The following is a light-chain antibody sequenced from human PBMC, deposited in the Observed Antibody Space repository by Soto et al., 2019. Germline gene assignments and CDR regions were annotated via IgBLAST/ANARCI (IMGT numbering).Light chain of an antibody. CDR2: AVS. Sequence: EIVMTQSPVTLSVSPGERATLSCRASQSVNNNLAWYQRKPGQSPRLLIYAVSTRATDIPGRFSGSGSGTDFTLTISSLQSEDFAVYYCHQYNNWPVTFGQGTKVDIK. CDR1: QSVNNN. V-gene: IGKV3-15*01. CDR3: HQYNNWPVT. J-gene: IGKJ1*01.